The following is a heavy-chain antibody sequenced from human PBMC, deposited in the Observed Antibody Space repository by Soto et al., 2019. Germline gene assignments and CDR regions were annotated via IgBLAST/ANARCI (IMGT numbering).Heavy chain of an antibody. CDR3: ARHSTVTYYYYGMDV. Sequence: SETLSLTCTVSGGSISSSSYYWGWIRQPPGKGLEWIGSIYYSGSAYYNPSLKSRVTISVDTSKNQFSLKLSSVTAADTAVYYCARHSTVTYYYYGMDVWGQGTTVTVSS. CDR2: IYYSGSA. D-gene: IGHD4-17*01. J-gene: IGHJ6*02. V-gene: IGHV4-39*01. CDR1: GGSISSSSYY.